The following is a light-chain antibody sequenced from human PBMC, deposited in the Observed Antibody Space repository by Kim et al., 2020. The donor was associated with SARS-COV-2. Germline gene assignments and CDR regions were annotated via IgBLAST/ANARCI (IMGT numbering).Light chain of an antibody. J-gene: IGKJ1*01. V-gene: IGKV3D-20*01. CDR3: QQYGASPRT. CDR2: HAS. Sequence: EIVLTQSPATLSLSPGQRATLSCGASQSVPANYLAWYQQTPGLAPRLLIYHASIRATGIPAMFSGSGSGTDFTLTISSLEPEDFALYYCQQYGASPRTFGQGTKVDIK. CDR1: QSVPANY.